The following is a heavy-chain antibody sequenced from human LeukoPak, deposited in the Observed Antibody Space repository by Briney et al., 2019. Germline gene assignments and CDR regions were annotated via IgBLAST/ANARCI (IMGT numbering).Heavy chain of an antibody. V-gene: IGHV4-4*02. J-gene: IGHJ3*01. CDR1: GDSISDKYW. Sequence: PSETLSLTCAVSGDSISDKYWWRWVRQFPDKGLEWIGEVYRSGGTSYNPSLNSRVTVSIDYSKNQFSLNLRSVTAADTAVYYCGRHANGDSSAAFDLWGQGTMVFVSS. CDR3: GRHANGDSSAAFDL. D-gene: IGHD2-8*01. CDR2: VYRSGGT.